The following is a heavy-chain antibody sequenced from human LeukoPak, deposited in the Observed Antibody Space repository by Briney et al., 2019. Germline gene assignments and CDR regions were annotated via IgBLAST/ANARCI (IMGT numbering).Heavy chain of an antibody. V-gene: IGHV1-18*04. D-gene: IGHD3-9*01. CDR2: ISAYNGNT. J-gene: IGHJ4*02. CDR1: GYTFTSYG. Sequence: ASVKVSCKASGYTFTSYGISWVRQAPGQGLEWMGWISAYNGNTNYAQKLQGRVTTTTDTSTSTAYMELRSLRSDDTAVYYCARADYDILTGYYQIDYWGQGTLVTVSS. CDR3: ARADYDILTGYYQIDY.